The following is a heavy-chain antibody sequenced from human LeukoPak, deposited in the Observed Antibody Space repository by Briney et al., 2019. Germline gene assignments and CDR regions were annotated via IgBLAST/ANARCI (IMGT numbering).Heavy chain of an antibody. CDR1: GFTFSSYG. V-gene: IGHV3-30*03. CDR3: ARDVGGALDY. Sequence: GGSLRLSCAASGFTFSSYGMHWVRQAPGKGLEWVAVISYDGSNKYYADSVKGRFTISRDNSKNTLYLQMNSLRAEDTAVYYCARDVGGALDYWGQGTLVTVSS. J-gene: IGHJ4*02. D-gene: IGHD4-17*01. CDR2: ISYDGSNK.